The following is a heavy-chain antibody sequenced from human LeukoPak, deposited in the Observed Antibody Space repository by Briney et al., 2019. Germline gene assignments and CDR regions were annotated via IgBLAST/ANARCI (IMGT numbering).Heavy chain of an antibody. Sequence: PGGSLRLSCAASGFTFSSYAMHWVRQAPGKGLEWVAVISYDGSNKYYADSVKGRFTISRDNSKNTLYLQMNSLRAEDTAVYCCARDMDFWSGYYFDYWGQGTLVTVSS. V-gene: IGHV3-30-3*01. D-gene: IGHD3-3*01. J-gene: IGHJ4*02. CDR2: ISYDGSNK. CDR1: GFTFSSYA. CDR3: ARDMDFWSGYYFDY.